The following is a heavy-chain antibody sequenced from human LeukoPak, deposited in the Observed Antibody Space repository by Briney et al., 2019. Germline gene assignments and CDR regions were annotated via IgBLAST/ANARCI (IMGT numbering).Heavy chain of an antibody. CDR2: INHSGST. CDR1: GGSFSGYY. V-gene: IGHV4-34*01. J-gene: IGHJ6*03. CDR3: ARTKTVTTYNYYYYYYMDV. D-gene: IGHD4-17*01. Sequence: PSETLSLTCAVYGGSFSGYYWSWIRQPPGKGLEWIGEINHSGSTNYNPSLKSRVTISVDTSKNQFSLKLSSVTAADTAVYYCARTKTVTTYNYYYYYYMDVWGKGTTVTVSS.